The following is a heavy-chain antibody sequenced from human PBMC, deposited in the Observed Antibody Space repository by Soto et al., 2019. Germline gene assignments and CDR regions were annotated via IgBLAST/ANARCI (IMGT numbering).Heavy chain of an antibody. V-gene: IGHV4-34*01. CDR2: IKPSGST. CDR3: ARGRGAENTFYYSFGMDV. CDR1: GGSFIGYY. D-gene: IGHD3-16*01. J-gene: IGHJ6*02. Sequence: SETLSLTCAVYGGSFIGYYRSWIRQPPGKGGEWVGEIKPSGSTNYNPSLKSRVTISVDTSKKQFSLKLNSVTAADTAVYYCARGRGAENTFYYSFGMDVRGQGTTVT.